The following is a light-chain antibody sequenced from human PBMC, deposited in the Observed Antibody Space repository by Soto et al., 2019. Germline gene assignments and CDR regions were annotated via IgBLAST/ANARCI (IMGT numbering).Light chain of an antibody. V-gene: IGKV3-20*01. CDR3: QQYGSSPT. Sequence: EIVLTQSPGTLSLSPGERATLSCRASQSVSSSYLAWYQQQPGQAPRLLIYGASSRATGIPDRFSGSGSGTVFTLTISRLEPEVFAVYYCQQYGSSPTFGGGTKVEIK. J-gene: IGKJ4*01. CDR1: QSVSSSY. CDR2: GAS.